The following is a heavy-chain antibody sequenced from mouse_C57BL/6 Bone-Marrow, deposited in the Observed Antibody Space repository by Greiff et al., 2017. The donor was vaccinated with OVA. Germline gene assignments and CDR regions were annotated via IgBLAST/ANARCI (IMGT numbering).Heavy chain of an antibody. CDR2: IYPGDGDT. CDR3: ARDADYDGNY. J-gene: IGHJ2*01. D-gene: IGHD2-4*01. CDR1: GYAFSNYW. Sequence: QVQLQQSGADLVKPEASVKISCKASGYAFSNYWMNWVKQRPGKGLEWIGQIYPGDGDTNYNGKFKGKATLTADKSSSTAYMHLSSLTSEDSAVYFCARDADYDGNYWGQGTTLTVSS. V-gene: IGHV1-80*01.